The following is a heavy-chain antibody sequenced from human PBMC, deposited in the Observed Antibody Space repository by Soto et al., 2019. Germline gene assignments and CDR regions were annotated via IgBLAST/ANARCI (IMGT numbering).Heavy chain of an antibody. Sequence: PGGSLRLSCAASGFTFSSYAMSWVRQAPGKGLEWVSAISGSDGSSTSYADSVKGRFTISRDNAKNTLYLQMNSLRAEDTAVYYCARDRESGITIFGVVIQTSNWFDPWGQGTLVTVSS. CDR2: ISGSDGSST. CDR1: GFTFSSYA. D-gene: IGHD3-3*01. J-gene: IGHJ5*02. CDR3: ARDRESGITIFGVVIQTSNWFDP. V-gene: IGHV3-23*01.